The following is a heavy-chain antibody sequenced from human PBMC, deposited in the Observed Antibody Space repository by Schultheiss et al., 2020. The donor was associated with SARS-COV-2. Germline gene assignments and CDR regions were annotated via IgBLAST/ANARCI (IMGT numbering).Heavy chain of an antibody. CDR3: ARGTTVVTPGGIDY. CDR2: INPNSGGT. CDR1: GYTFTSYG. J-gene: IGHJ4*02. V-gene: IGHV1-2*02. Sequence: ASVKVSCKASGYTFTSYGISWVRQAPGQGLEWMGWINPNSGGTNYAQKFQGRVTMTSDTAISTAYLQWSSLKASDTAMYYCARGTTVVTPGGIDYWGQGTLVTVSS. D-gene: IGHD4-23*01.